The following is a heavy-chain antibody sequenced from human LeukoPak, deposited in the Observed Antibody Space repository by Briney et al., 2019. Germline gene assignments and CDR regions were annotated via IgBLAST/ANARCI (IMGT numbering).Heavy chain of an antibody. CDR2: IYSGGST. D-gene: IGHD6-13*01. V-gene: IGHV3-53*01. Sequence: PGGSLRLSCAASGFTVSSNYMTWVRQAPGKGLEWVSVIYSGGSTYYADSVKGRFTISRDNSENTLYLQMNSLRAEDTAVYYCARGLPGIASAGTFDYWGQGTLVTVSS. J-gene: IGHJ4*02. CDR3: ARGLPGIASAGTFDY. CDR1: GFTVSSNY.